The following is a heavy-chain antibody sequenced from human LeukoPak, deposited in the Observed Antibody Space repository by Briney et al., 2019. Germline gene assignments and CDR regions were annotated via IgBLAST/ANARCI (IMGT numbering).Heavy chain of an antibody. CDR3: ARHRMGLLDY. V-gene: IGHV4-34*01. CDR2: INHSGST. CDR1: GGSFSGYY. J-gene: IGHJ4*02. Sequence: PSETLSLTCAVYGGSFSGYYWSWIRQPPGKGLEWIGEINHSGSTNYNPSLKSRVTISVDTSKNQFSLKLSSVTAADTAVYYCARHRMGLLDYWGQGTLVTVSS.